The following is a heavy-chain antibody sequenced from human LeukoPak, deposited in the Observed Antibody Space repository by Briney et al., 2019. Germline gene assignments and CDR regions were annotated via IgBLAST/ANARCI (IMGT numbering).Heavy chain of an antibody. CDR2: ISWNSGSI. CDR1: GFTFDDYA. Sequence: GGSLRLSCAASGFTFDDYAMHWVRQAPGKGLEWVSGISWNSGSIGYADSVKGRFTISRDNAKNSLYLQMNSLRAEDTALYYCAKDAIAVGATQFDYWGQGTLVTVSS. CDR3: AKDAIAVGATQFDY. J-gene: IGHJ4*02. D-gene: IGHD2-21*01. V-gene: IGHV3-9*01.